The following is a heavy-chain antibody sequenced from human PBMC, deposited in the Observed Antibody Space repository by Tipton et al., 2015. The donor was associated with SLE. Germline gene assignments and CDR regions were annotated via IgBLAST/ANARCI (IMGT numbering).Heavy chain of an antibody. J-gene: IGHJ1*01. CDR3: ARDATAAAVAEYFQH. CDR1: GFTFSSYA. V-gene: IGHV3-30*04. Sequence: SLRLSCAASGFTFSSYAMHWVRQAPGKGREWVGILSYDGSNKYYAESVKGRFTISRDNSKNTLYLQMNSLRAEDTAVYYCARDATAAAVAEYFQHWGQGTLVTVSS. D-gene: IGHD6-13*01. CDR2: LSYDGSNK.